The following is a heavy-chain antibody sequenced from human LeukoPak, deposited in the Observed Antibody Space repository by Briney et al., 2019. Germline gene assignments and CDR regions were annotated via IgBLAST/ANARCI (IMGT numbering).Heavy chain of an antibody. CDR3: AREVLEGFDY. CDR2: ISSSSSYI. J-gene: IGHJ4*02. D-gene: IGHD3-3*01. CDR1: GFTFSDYY. Sequence: GGSLRLSCAASGFTFSDYYMSWIRQAPGKGLEWVSSISSSSSYIYYADSVKGRFTISRDNAKNSLYLQMNSLRAEDTAVYYCAREVLEGFDYWGQGTLVTVSS. V-gene: IGHV3-11*06.